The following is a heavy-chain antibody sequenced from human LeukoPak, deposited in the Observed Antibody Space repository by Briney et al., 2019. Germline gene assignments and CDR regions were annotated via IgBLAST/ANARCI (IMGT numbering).Heavy chain of an antibody. D-gene: IGHD5-24*01. CDR3: ARGRDGSSFDY. CDR2: IHYTGST. CDR1: GGSISSYY. V-gene: IGHV4-59*01. Sequence: SETLSLTCTVSGGSISSYYWSWIRQPPGKGLEWMGYIHYTGSTNYHPSLKSRVTISVDTSKNQFSLKLNSVTAADTALYCCARGRDGSSFDYWGQGTLVTVSS. J-gene: IGHJ4*02.